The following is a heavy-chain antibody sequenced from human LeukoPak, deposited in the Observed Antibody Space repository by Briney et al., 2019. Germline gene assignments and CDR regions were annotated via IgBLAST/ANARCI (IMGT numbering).Heavy chain of an antibody. CDR1: GGSISTYY. CDR2: IYYSGSI. Sequence: SETLSLTCTVSGGSISTYYWSWIRQPPGKGLEWIGYIYYSGSINYNPSLKSRVTISVDTSKNQFSLKLSSVTAADTAVYYCARGGRGRMVRGVYPFDYWGQGTLVTVSS. D-gene: IGHD3-10*01. CDR3: ARGGRGRMVRGVYPFDY. J-gene: IGHJ4*02. V-gene: IGHV4-59*12.